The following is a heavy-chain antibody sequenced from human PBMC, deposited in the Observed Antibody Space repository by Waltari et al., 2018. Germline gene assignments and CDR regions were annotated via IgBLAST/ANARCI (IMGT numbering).Heavy chain of an antibody. CDR1: GFDFGRYG. V-gene: IGHV3-30*03. CDR3: ARPDNERAFDI. J-gene: IGHJ3*02. D-gene: IGHD1-1*01. CDR2: IYYDGNKR. Sequence: QVQLVESGGGVVQPGRSLRLSCAASGFDFGRYGMHWVRQAPRKGLEWVSIIYYDGNKRYYADSVKGRFTVSRDNSKNTMYLQMNSLRPEDTALYYCARPDNERAFDIWGQGTMVTVSS.